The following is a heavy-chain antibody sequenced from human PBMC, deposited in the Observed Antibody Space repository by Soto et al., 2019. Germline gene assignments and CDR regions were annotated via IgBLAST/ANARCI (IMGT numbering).Heavy chain of an antibody. Sequence: PGESLKISCKGSGYSFTSYWIGCVRQMPGKGLEWMGIIYPGDSDTRYSPSFQGQVTISADKSISTAYLQWSSLKASDTAMYYCARRSIAAQHGMDVWGQGTTVTVSS. CDR3: ARRSIAAQHGMDV. V-gene: IGHV5-51*01. D-gene: IGHD6-6*01. CDR1: GYSFTSYW. J-gene: IGHJ6*02. CDR2: IYPGDSDT.